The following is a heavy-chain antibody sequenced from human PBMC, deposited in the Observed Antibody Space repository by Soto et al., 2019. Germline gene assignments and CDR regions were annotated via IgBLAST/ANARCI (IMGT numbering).Heavy chain of an antibody. CDR1: GYTFTSYA. Sequence: QVPLVQSGAEVKKPGASVKVSCKASGYTFTSYAMHWVRQAPGQRLEWMGWINAGNGNTKYSQKFQGRVTITRDTSASTAYMEQSSLSSEYTAVYYCARGPKGIAAAGPVDYWGQGTLVTVSS. CDR2: INAGNGNT. V-gene: IGHV1-3*01. D-gene: IGHD6-13*01. J-gene: IGHJ4*02. CDR3: ARGPKGIAAAGPVDY.